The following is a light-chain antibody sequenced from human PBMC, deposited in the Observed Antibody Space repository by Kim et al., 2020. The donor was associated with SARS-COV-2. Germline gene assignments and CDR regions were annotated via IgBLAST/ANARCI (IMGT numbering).Light chain of an antibody. J-gene: IGKJ2*01. CDR3: QQYNNWPPEFT. V-gene: IGKV3-15*01. Sequence: EIVMTQSPVPLSVSLGERATLSCRASQNVSSNLAWYQQVPGQAPRLLISGASTRATGISARFSGSGSGTEFTLTISSLQSEDCALYYCQQYNNWPPEFTFGQGTKLEI. CDR1: QNVSSN. CDR2: GAS.